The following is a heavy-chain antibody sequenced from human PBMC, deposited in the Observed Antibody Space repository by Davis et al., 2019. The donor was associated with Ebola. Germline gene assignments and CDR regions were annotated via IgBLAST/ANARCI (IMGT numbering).Heavy chain of an antibody. Sequence: AASVKVSCKASGYTFTSYGISWVRQAPGQGLEWMGRIIPILGIANYAQKFQGRVTITADKSTSTAYMELSSLRSEDTAVYYCARGIAADNDYWGQGTLVTVSS. CDR2: IIPILGIA. D-gene: IGHD6-13*01. CDR3: ARGIAADNDY. J-gene: IGHJ4*02. V-gene: IGHV1-69*04. CDR1: GYTFTSYG.